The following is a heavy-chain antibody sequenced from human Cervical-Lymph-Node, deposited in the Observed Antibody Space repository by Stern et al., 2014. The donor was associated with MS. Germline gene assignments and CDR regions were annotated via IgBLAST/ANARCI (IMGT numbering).Heavy chain of an antibody. Sequence: VQLVESGAEMQKPGASVKVSCKASGYTFTDYYMHWVRQAPGQGLEWMGWLNPDSGGTHCAQKFQGWVTLTQDTSISTAFMALNSLKSDDTAVYFCARGGQVAGKLWSGINSWGQGTLVTVSS. J-gene: IGHJ5*02. CDR3: ARGGQVAGKLWSGINS. D-gene: IGHD3-3*01. V-gene: IGHV1-2*04. CDR1: GYTFTDYY. CDR2: LNPDSGGT.